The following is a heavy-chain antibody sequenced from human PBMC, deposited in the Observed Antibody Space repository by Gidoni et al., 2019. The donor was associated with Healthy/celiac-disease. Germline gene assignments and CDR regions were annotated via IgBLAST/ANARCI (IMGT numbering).Heavy chain of an antibody. CDR2: IKQDGSEK. Sequence: EVQLVESGGGLVQPGGSLRLSCAASGFTFSSYGMSWVRQAPGKGLEWVANIKQDGSEKYYVASVKGRFTISRDNAKNSLYLQMNSLRAEDTAVYYCAREKNRYYYDSSGSKDDAFDIWGQGTMVTVSS. D-gene: IGHD3-22*01. CDR1: GFTFSSYG. V-gene: IGHV3-7*01. J-gene: IGHJ3*02. CDR3: AREKNRYYYDSSGSKDDAFDI.